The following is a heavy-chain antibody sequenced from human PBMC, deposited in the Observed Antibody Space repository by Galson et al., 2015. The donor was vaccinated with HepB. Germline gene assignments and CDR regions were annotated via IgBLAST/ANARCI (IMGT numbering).Heavy chain of an antibody. J-gene: IGHJ5*02. CDR2: TYYRSKWYN. D-gene: IGHD2-2*01. Sequence: CAISGDSVSSNSAAWNWIRQSPSRGLEWLGRTYYRSKWYNDYAVSVKSRITINPDTSKNQFSLQLNSVTPEDTAVYYCARDLGVVPAAMGLNWFDPLGPGNPGHRLL. V-gene: IGHV6-1*01. CDR3: ARDLGVVPAAMGLNWFDP. CDR1: GDSVSSNSAA.